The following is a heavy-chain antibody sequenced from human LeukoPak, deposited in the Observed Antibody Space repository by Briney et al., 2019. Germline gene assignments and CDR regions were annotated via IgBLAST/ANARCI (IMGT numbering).Heavy chain of an antibody. J-gene: IGHJ4*02. V-gene: IGHV3-23*01. CDR2: ISGSGGST. Sequence: GGSLRLSCAASGFTFSSYAMSWVRQAPGKGLEWVSAISGSGGSTYYADSVKGRFTISRDNSKNTLYLQMNSLRAEDTVVYYCAKSGYSSSWLGGAFDYWGQGTLVTVSS. CDR3: AKSGYSSSWLGGAFDY. D-gene: IGHD6-13*01. CDR1: GFTFSSYA.